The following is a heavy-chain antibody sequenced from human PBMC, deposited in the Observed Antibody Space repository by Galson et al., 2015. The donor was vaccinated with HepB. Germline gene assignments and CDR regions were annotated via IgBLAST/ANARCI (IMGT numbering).Heavy chain of an antibody. CDR2: IYSGGST. CDR1: GFTVSSNY. CDR3: ARDRSYSSRCAFDI. V-gene: IGHV3-53*04. J-gene: IGHJ3*02. Sequence: SLRLSCAASGFTVSSNYMSWVRQAPGKGLEWVSVIYSGGSTYYADSVKGRFTISRHNSKNTLYLQMNSLRAEDTAVYYCARDRSYSSRCAFDIWGQGTMVTVSS. D-gene: IGHD1-26*01.